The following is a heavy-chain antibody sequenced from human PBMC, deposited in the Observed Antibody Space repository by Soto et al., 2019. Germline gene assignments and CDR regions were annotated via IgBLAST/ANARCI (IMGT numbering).Heavy chain of an antibody. Sequence: GGSLRLSCAASGFTFSSYWMHWVRQAPGKGLVWVSRINSGGSSTSYANSVKGRFTISRDNAKNTLYLQMNSLRAEDTAVYYCVVPAASLDAFDIWGQGTMVTVSS. J-gene: IGHJ3*02. CDR2: INSGGSST. D-gene: IGHD2-2*01. CDR1: GFTFSSYW. CDR3: VVPAASLDAFDI. V-gene: IGHV3-74*01.